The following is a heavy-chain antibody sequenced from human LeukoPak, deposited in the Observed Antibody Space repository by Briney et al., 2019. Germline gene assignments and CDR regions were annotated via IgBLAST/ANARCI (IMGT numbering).Heavy chain of an antibody. CDR2: INPSGGST. D-gene: IGHD6-13*01. CDR1: GGTFSSYA. CDR3: ARGGSSWYYFDY. V-gene: IGHV1-46*01. J-gene: IGHJ4*02. Sequence: GASVKVSCKASGGTFSSYAISWVRQAPGQGLEWMGIINPSGGSTSYAQKFQGRVTMTRDMSMSTVYMELSSLRSEDTAVYYCARGGSSWYYFDYWGQGTLVTVSS.